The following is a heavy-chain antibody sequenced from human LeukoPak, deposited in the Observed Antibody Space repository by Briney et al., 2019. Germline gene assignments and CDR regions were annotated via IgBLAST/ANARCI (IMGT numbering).Heavy chain of an antibody. CDR1: GGSISSYY. V-gene: IGHV4-4*07. D-gene: IGHD3-22*01. CDR3: AREPPYYYDSSGYYPFGY. CDR2: IYTSGST. Sequence: PSETLSLTCTVSGGSISSYYWSWIRQPAGKGLEWIGRIYTSGSTNYNPSLRSRVTMSVDTSKNQFSLKLSSVTAADTAVYYCAREPPYYYDSSGYYPFGYWGQGTLVTVSS. J-gene: IGHJ4*02.